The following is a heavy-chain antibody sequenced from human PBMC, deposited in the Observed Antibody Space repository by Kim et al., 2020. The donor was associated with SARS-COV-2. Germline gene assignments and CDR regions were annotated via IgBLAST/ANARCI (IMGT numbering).Heavy chain of an antibody. V-gene: IGHV3-21*01. CDR2: ISSSSSYI. J-gene: IGHJ4*02. CDR1: GFTFSSYS. Sequence: GGSLRLSCAASGFTFSSYSMNWVRQAPGKGLEWVSSISSSSSYIYYADSVKGRFTISRDNAKNSLYLQMNSLRAEDTAVYYCASYDFWSGYSGGRPSWGQGTLVTVSS. CDR3: ASYDFWSGYSGGRPS. D-gene: IGHD3-3*01.